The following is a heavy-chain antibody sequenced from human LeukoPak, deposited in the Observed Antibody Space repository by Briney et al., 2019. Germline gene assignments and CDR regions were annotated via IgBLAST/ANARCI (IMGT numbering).Heavy chain of an antibody. V-gene: IGHV3-23*01. J-gene: IGHJ5*02. D-gene: IGHD3-22*01. CDR3: AKDRYYYDSTSSNWFDP. Sequence: GGSPRLSCAASGFTFSSYAMSWVRQAPGKGLAWVSAISGSGGSTYYADSVKGRFTISRDNSKNTLYLQMNSLRAEDTAVYYCAKDRYYYDSTSSNWFDPWGQGTLVTVSS. CDR1: GFTFSSYA. CDR2: ISGSGGST.